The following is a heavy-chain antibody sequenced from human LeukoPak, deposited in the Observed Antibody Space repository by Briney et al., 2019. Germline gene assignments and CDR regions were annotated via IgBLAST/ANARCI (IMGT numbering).Heavy chain of an antibody. J-gene: IGHJ3*02. CDR3: ARGGHDPGIPFDI. CDR1: GFTVSSNY. CDR2: IYSDGST. D-gene: IGHD1-1*01. V-gene: IGHV3-53*01. Sequence: GGSLTLSCAASGFTVSSNYMSWVRQAPGKGLEWVSVIYSDGSTYYMDSVKGRFTISRDNSKNSLYLQMNSLRADDTAVYYCARGGHDPGIPFDIWGQGTMVTVSS.